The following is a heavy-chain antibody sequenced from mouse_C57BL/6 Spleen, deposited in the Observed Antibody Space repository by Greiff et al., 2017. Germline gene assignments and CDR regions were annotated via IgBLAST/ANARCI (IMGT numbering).Heavy chain of an antibody. V-gene: IGHV1-15*01. CDR3: TRLDYYGSRDY. J-gene: IGHJ2*01. D-gene: IGHD1-1*01. CDR2: IDPETGGT. Sequence: VQLQQSGAELVRPGASVTLSCKASGYTFTDYEMHWVKQTPVHGLEWIGAIDPETGGTAYNQKFKGKAILTADKSSSTAYMELRSLTSEDSAVYYCTRLDYYGSRDYWGQGTTLTVSS. CDR1: GYTFTDYE.